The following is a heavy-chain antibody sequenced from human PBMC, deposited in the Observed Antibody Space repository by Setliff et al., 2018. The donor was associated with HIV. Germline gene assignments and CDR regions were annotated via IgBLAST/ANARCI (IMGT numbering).Heavy chain of an antibody. V-gene: IGHV3-23*01. J-gene: IGHJ4*02. CDR2: ISRTGGST. Sequence: PGGSLRLSCAASGFTFSSYEMNWVRQAPGKGLEWVSGISRTGGSTYYAHSVRGRFTISRDNSNNTLYLQMNSLRADDTATYYCAKDEFSPLRSDSWGLGILVTVSS. CDR3: AKDEFSPLRSDS. CDR1: GFTFSSYE. D-gene: IGHD3-10*01.